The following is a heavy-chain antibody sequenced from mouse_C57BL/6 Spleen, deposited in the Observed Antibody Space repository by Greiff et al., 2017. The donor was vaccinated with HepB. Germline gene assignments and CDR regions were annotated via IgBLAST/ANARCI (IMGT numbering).Heavy chain of an antibody. CDR1: GFTFSSYA. D-gene: IGHD1-1*01. Sequence: EVKLMESGEGLVKPGGSLKLSCAASGFTFSSYAMSWVRQTPEKRLEWVAYISSGGDYIYYADTVKGRFTISRDNARNTLYLQMSSLKSEDTAMYYCTREELRRTWFAYWGQGTLVTVSA. J-gene: IGHJ3*01. CDR2: ISSGGDYI. CDR3: TREELRRTWFAY. V-gene: IGHV5-9-1*02.